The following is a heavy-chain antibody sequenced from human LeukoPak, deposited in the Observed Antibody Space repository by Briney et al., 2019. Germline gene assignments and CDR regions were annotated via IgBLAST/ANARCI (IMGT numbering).Heavy chain of an antibody. CDR3: ARDLGDSGSLDY. CDR2: TSSSGSYK. D-gene: IGHD4-17*01. J-gene: IGHJ4*02. Sequence: PGGSLRLSCAASGFTFSTYLMSWVRQAPGKGLEWVSSTSSSGSYKYYADSVKGRFTISRDNAKNSLYLQMNSLRAEDTAVYYCARDLGDSGSLDYWGQGTLVTVSS. V-gene: IGHV3-21*01. CDR1: GFTFSTYL.